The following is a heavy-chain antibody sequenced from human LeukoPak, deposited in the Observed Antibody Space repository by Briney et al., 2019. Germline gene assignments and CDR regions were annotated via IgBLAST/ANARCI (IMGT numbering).Heavy chain of an antibody. Sequence: GGTLSLSCAVSGFSFSSYSRSWVRQPPGKGLEWVSALSGSGGSTYYADSVKGRFTISRDNSKHRLYLQKKSLRAEDAAVYYCGRDVRRYYYYMDGWGKGTTVTVSS. J-gene: IGHJ6*03. CDR2: LSGSGGST. V-gene: IGHV3-23*01. CDR1: GFSFSSYS. CDR3: GRDVRRYYYYMDG. D-gene: IGHD3-10*01.